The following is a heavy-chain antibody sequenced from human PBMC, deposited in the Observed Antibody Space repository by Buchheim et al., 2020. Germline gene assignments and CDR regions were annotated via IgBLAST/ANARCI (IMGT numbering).Heavy chain of an antibody. V-gene: IGHV4-4*02. CDR1: GGSISSKNW. CDR3: ARLSDSSGYYHFDY. Sequence: QVQLQESGPGLVKPSGTLSLTCAVSGGSISSKNWWSWVRQPPGQGLEWIGEVYHRGNSNYNSSLKSPVNISENKSKNQSSPKLRFVTAADPAVYYCARLSDSSGYYHFDYWGQGTL. CDR2: VYHRGNS. J-gene: IGHJ4*02. D-gene: IGHD3-22*01.